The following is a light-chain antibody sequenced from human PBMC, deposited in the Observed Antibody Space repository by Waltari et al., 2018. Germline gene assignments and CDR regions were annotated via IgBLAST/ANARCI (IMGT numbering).Light chain of an antibody. V-gene: IGKV1-39*01. CDR2: DAS. CDR3: LQTYSTLMFS. J-gene: IGKJ3*01. CDR1: QSITNY. Sequence: DIQMTQSPSSLSASVGDRVTMTCRARQSITNYLSWYQHKLGEAPNLLVYDASTLVRGVPSRFNGSGSGTEFTLTISSLQPEDLATYYCLQTYSTLMFSFGPGTKVDL.